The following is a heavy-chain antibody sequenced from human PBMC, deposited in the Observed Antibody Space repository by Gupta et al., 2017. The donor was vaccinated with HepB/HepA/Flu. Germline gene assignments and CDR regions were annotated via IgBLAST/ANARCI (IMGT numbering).Heavy chain of an antibody. J-gene: IGHJ6*02. CDR3: ARGSGMDV. Sequence: QVQLQESGPGLVKPSETLSLTCTVSGASISSYYWSWIRQPPGKGLEWIGYIYYSGSTNYNPSLKSRVTISVDTSKNQFSLKLSSVTAADTAVYYCARGSGMDVWGQGTTVTVSS. CDR2: IYYSGST. CDR1: GASISSYY. V-gene: IGHV4-59*01.